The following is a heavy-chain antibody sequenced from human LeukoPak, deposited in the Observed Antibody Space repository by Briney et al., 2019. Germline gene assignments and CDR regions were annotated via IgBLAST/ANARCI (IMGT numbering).Heavy chain of an antibody. J-gene: IGHJ4*02. D-gene: IGHD3-22*01. CDR3: ARGRSGYYYLYYFDY. CDR1: GGSISSSSYY. CDR2: IYYSGST. Sequence: SETLSLTCTVSGGSISSSSYYWGWIRQPPGKGLEWIGSIYYSGSTYYNPSLKSRVTISVDTSKNQFSLKLSSVTAADTAVYYCARGRSGYYYLYYFDYWGQGTLVTVSS. V-gene: IGHV4-39*07.